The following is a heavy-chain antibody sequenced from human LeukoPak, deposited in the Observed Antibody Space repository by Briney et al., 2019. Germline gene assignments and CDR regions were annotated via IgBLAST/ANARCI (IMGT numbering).Heavy chain of an antibody. Sequence: GGSLRVSCAASGFSVSNNYISWVRQPPGKGLEWISVIYAGGSTFYTDSVKGRFTTSRDNSKNTVYLQMDRLTPEDTAVYYCARDPTGASVWGRGTTVTVSS. J-gene: IGHJ6*04. V-gene: IGHV3-53*01. CDR1: GFSVSNNY. CDR3: ARDPTGASV. D-gene: IGHD1-14*01. CDR2: IYAGGST.